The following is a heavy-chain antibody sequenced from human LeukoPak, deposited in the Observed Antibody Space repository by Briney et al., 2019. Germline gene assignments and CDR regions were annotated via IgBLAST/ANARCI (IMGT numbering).Heavy chain of an antibody. CDR2: ISSSGSTI. CDR1: GFTFSDYY. V-gene: IGHV3-11*04. Sequence: GGSLRLSCAASGFTFSDYYMSWIRQAPGKGLEWVSYISSSGSTIYYADSVRGRFTISRDNAKNSLYLQMNSLRAEDTAVYYCVRGHVAVAAHDDAFDIWGQGTIVTVSS. D-gene: IGHD6-19*01. J-gene: IGHJ3*02. CDR3: VRGHVAVAAHDDAFDI.